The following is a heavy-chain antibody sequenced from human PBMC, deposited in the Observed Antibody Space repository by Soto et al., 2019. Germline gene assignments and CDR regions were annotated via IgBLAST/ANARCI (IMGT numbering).Heavy chain of an antibody. CDR1: GGTFSSYA. J-gene: IGHJ6*02. D-gene: IGHD3-10*01. CDR2: IIPIFGTA. CDR3: ARAKDRGHLSGGMDV. Sequence: QVQLVQSGAKVKKPGSSVKVSCKASGGTFSSYAISWVRQAPGQGLEWMGGIIPIFGTANYAQKFQGRVTIGAEESTSTAYMEVSSLRSEDTAVYYCARAKDRGHLSGGMDVWGQGTTVTVSS. V-gene: IGHV1-69*01.